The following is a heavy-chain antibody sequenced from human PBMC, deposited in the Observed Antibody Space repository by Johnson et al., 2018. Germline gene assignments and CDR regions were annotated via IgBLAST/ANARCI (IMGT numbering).Heavy chain of an antibody. CDR3: TTDPRETAMVIYYYYYYRDV. D-gene: IGHD5-18*01. J-gene: IGHJ6*03. Sequence: VQLVESGGGLVKPGGSLRLSCAASGFTFSNAWMNWVRQAPGKGLEWVGRIKSKSDGGTTDYAAHVKGRFTIPIDDSKNTLQLQMNSLKTADTAVYYCTTDPRETAMVIYYYYYYRDVWGKGTTVTVSS. CDR2: IKSKSDGGTT. CDR1: GFTFSNAW. V-gene: IGHV3-15*07.